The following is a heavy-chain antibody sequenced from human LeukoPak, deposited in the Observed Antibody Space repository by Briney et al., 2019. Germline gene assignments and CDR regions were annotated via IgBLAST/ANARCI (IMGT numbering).Heavy chain of an antibody. J-gene: IGHJ6*02. CDR3: ASLKGMVG. Sequence: PGGSLRLSCAASGFTFSRYWMSWVRQAPGKGLEWVAHIKQDGSEKYYVDSVKGRFTISRDNAKNSLYLQMNSLRAEDTAVYYCASLKGMVGWGQGTTVTLSS. CDR1: GFTFSRYW. CDR2: IKQDGSEK. V-gene: IGHV3-7*05.